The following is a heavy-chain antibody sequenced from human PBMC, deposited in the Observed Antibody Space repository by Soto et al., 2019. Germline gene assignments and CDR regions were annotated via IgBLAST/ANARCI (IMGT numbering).Heavy chain of an antibody. CDR1: GFTFSSYA. V-gene: IGHV3-23*01. J-gene: IGHJ4*02. CDR3: AKDRWAYDYTGRAHIYFDY. Sequence: GGSLRLSCAASGFTFSSYAMSWVRQAPGKGLEWVSAISGSGGSTYYADSVKGRFTISRDNSKNTLYLQMNSLRAEDTAVYYCAKDRWAYDYTGRAHIYFDYWGQGTLVTVSS. D-gene: IGHD4-4*01. CDR2: ISGSGGST.